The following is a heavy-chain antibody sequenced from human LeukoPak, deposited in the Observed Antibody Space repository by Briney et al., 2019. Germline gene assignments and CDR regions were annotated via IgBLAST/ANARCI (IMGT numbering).Heavy chain of an antibody. Sequence: PGGSLRLSCAASGFTFSSYWMHWVRHAPGKGLVWVSRINSDGSSTSYADSVKGRFTISRDNAKNTLYLQMNSLRAEDTAVYYCASLSSSWPLDYWGQGTLVTVSS. D-gene: IGHD6-13*01. J-gene: IGHJ4*02. V-gene: IGHV3-74*01. CDR1: GFTFSSYW. CDR3: ASLSSSWPLDY. CDR2: INSDGSST.